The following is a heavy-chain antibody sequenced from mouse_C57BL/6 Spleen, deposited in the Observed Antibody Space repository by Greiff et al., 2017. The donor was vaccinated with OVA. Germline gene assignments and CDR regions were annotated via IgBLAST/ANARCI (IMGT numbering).Heavy chain of an antibody. V-gene: IGHV1-80*01. CDR3: ARESYYYGSSRWYFDV. D-gene: IGHD1-1*01. CDR1: GYAFSSYW. J-gene: IGHJ1*03. Sequence: QVQLQQSGAELVKPGASVKISCKASGYAFSSYWMNWVKQRPGKGLEWIGQIYPGDGDTNYNGKFKGKATLTADKSSSTAYMQLSSLTSEDSAVYFCARESYYYGSSRWYFDVWGTGTTVTVSS. CDR2: IYPGDGDT.